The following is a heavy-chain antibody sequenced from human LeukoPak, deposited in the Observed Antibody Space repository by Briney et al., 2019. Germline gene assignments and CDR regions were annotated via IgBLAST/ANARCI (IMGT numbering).Heavy chain of an antibody. CDR2: INHSGST. D-gene: IGHD3-22*01. CDR3: ARGAYDSSGYHKYYFDY. CDR1: GGSFSGYY. Sequence: PSETLSLTCAVYGGSFSGYYWSWIRQPPGKGLEWIGEINHSGSTNYNPSLKSRVTISVDTSKNQFSLKLSSVTAADTAVYYCARGAYDSSGYHKYYFDYWGQGTLVTVSS. J-gene: IGHJ4*02. V-gene: IGHV4-34*01.